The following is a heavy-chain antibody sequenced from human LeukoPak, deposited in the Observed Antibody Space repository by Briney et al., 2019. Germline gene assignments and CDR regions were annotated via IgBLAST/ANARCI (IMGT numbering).Heavy chain of an antibody. D-gene: IGHD6-13*01. J-gene: IGHJ4*02. CDR2: IYSGGST. CDR3: ARLPRGAAAGTLDY. V-gene: IGHV3-66*01. Sequence: LPGGSLRLSCAASGFTVSSNYMSWVRQAPGKGLEWVSVIYSGGSTYYADSVKGRFTISRDNSKNTLYLQMNSLRAEDTAVYYCARLPRGAAAGTLDYWGQGTLVTVSS. CDR1: GFTVSSNY.